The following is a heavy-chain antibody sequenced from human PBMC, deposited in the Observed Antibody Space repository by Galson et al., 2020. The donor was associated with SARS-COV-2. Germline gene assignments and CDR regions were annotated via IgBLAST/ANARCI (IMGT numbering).Heavy chain of an antibody. J-gene: IGHJ4*02. V-gene: IGHV4-59*01. Sequence: SETLSLTCTVSGGSISSYYWSWIRQPPGKGLEWIGYIYYSGSTNYNPSLKSRVTISVDTSKNQFPLKLSSVTAADTAVYYCARGCSGGRCYSFGYWGQGTLVTVSS. CDR2: IYYSGST. CDR1: GGSISSYY. CDR3: ARGCSGGRCYSFGY. D-gene: IGHD2-15*01.